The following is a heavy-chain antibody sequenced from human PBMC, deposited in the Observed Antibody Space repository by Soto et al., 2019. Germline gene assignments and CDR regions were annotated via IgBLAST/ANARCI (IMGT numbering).Heavy chain of an antibody. CDR3: ASVTLTWSGYYTDYYYYYMDV. J-gene: IGHJ6*03. Sequence: QLQLQESGPGLVKPSETLSLTCTVSGDSISSSSYYWGWIRQPPGKGLEWIGNMYYRGSSYYNPSLKSRVTISVDTSKNQFSLKLSSVTAADTAVYYCASVTLTWSGYYTDYYYYYMDVWGKGTTVIVSS. D-gene: IGHD3-3*01. CDR2: MYYRGSS. V-gene: IGHV4-39*01. CDR1: GDSISSSSYY.